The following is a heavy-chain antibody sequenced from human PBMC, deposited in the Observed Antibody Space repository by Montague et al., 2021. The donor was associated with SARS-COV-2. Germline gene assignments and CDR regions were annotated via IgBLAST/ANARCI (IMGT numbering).Heavy chain of an antibody. J-gene: IGHJ3*02. V-gene: IGHV3-48*03. D-gene: IGHD3-16*02. Sequence: SLRLSCAASGFTFSNYDMNWVRQAPGKGPEWISYISTSAYTTSYAGSVKGRFTISRYNGKNSLYLQMNSLRVEDTAVYYFTRDYRSIVGDGLDIWGQGTKVTVSS. CDR1: GFTFSNYD. CDR2: ISTSAYTT. CDR3: TRDYRSIVGDGLDI.